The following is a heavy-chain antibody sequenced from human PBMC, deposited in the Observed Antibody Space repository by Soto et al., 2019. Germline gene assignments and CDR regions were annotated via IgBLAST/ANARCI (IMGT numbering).Heavy chain of an antibody. CDR1: RFTFSVYG. Sequence: LXLSFAASRFTFSVYGMHWVRQAPVKGLEWVAVISYDGSNKYYADSVKGRFTISRDNSKDTLYLQMNSLRAEDTAVYYCAKDLRGYVVVTAIDYWGQGTLVTVSS. V-gene: IGHV3-30*18. J-gene: IGHJ4*02. CDR3: AKDLRGYVVVTAIDY. D-gene: IGHD2-21*02. CDR2: ISYDGSNK.